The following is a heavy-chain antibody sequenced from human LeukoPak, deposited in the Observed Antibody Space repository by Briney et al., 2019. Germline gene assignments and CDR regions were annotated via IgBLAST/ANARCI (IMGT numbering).Heavy chain of an antibody. CDR2: INHSGST. CDR3: ARGPNCSGGSCPDY. CDR1: GGSFSGYY. D-gene: IGHD2-15*01. Sequence: PSETLSLTCAVYGGSFSGYYWSWIRQPPGKGLEWIGEINHSGSTNYNPSLKSRVTISVDTSKNQFSLKLSSVTAADTAVYYCARGPNCSGGSCPDYWGQGTLVTVSS. J-gene: IGHJ4*02. V-gene: IGHV4-34*01.